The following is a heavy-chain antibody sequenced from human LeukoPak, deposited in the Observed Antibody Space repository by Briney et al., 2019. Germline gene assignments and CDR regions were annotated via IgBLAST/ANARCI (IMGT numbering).Heavy chain of an antibody. J-gene: IGHJ5*02. Sequence: GGSLRLSCAASGFTFSSYNMNWVRRAPGKGLEWVSSISTSSSYIYYADSVRGRFTISRDNAKNSLYLQMNSLRAEDTAVYSCARGADGVSSNSRGWFDPWGQGTLVTVSS. CDR3: ARGADGVSSNSRGWFDP. CDR1: GFTFSSYN. V-gene: IGHV3-21*01. D-gene: IGHD2-15*01. CDR2: ISTSSSYI.